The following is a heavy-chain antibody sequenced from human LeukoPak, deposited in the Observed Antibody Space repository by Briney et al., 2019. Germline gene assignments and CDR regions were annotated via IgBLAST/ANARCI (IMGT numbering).Heavy chain of an antibody. J-gene: IGHJ4*02. CDR3: AGNRARFDY. D-gene: IGHD2/OR15-2a*01. CDR1: GFTFSSSW. CDR2: IKQDGSDK. V-gene: IGHV3-7*04. Sequence: PGGSLRLPCAPSGFTFSSSWMSWVRQAPGKGLEWVATIKQDGSDKYFVDSVKGRFTISRDNAKNSLYLQMNSLRAEDTAVYYCAGNRARFDYWGQGTLVTVSS.